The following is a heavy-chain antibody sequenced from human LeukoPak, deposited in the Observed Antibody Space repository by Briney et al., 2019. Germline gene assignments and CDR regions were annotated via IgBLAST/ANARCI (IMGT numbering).Heavy chain of an antibody. J-gene: IGHJ4*02. CDR2: ISGSGGST. D-gene: IGHD1-7*01. CDR3: ARKGLGGELGGFDS. V-gene: IGHV3-23*01. Sequence: GGTLRLSCAASGFTFSSYGMSWVRQAPGKGLEWVSAISGSGGSTYYADSVKGRFTISRDNAKNSLYLQMNSLRVEDTALYHCARKGLGGELGGFDSWGQGTLVTVSS. CDR1: GFTFSSYG.